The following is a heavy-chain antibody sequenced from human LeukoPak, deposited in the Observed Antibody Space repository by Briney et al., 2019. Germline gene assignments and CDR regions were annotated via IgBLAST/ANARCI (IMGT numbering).Heavy chain of an antibody. CDR2: IYTSGST. V-gene: IGHV4-61*02. CDR1: GGSISSGSYY. J-gene: IGHJ5*02. D-gene: IGHD6-19*01. Sequence: SETLSLTCTVSGGSISSGSYYWSWVRQPAGKGLEWIGRIYTSGSTNYNPSLKSRVTISVDTSKNQFSLKLSSVTAADTAVYYCARQVSSGYLFDPWGQGTLVTVSS. CDR3: ARQVSSGYLFDP.